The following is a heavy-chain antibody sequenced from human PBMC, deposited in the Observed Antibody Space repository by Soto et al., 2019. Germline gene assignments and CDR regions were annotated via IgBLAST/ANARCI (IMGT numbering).Heavy chain of an antibody. CDR3: ARNPLTYYDILTGSDGMDV. Sequence: ASVKVSCKASGYTFTSYYMHWVRQAPGQGLEWMGIINPSGGSTSYAQKYQGRVTMTRDTSTSTVYMELSSLRTEDTAVYYCARNPLTYYDILTGSDGMDVWGQGTTVTVSS. CDR2: INPSGGST. CDR1: GYTFTSYY. D-gene: IGHD3-9*01. J-gene: IGHJ6*02. V-gene: IGHV1-46*01.